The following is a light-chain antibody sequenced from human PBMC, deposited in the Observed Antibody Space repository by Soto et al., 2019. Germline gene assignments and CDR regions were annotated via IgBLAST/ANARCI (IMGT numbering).Light chain of an antibody. J-gene: IGKJ3*01. CDR3: QQYYTTPS. CDR1: RRVFYSSNNKNY. V-gene: IGKV4-1*01. Sequence: DIGLTQSPDSLAVYRGRRPTINCKSSRRVFYSSNNKNYLAWYQQKPGQPPKLPIYWASTRESEVSHRFSGRGSGTDFTLTVSSLQAEDVAVYYCQQYYTTPSFGPGTKVDI. CDR2: WAS.